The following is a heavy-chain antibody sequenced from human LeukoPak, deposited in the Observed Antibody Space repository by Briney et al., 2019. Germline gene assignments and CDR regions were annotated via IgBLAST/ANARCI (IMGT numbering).Heavy chain of an antibody. CDR2: ISYDGSNK. CDR1: GFTFSSYA. CDR3: ARDVAVAGLNWFDP. V-gene: IGHV3-30-3*01. Sequence: PGRSLRLSCAASGFTFSSYAMHWVRQAPGKGLEWVAVISYDGSNKYYADSVKGRFTISRDNSKNTLYLQMNSLRAEDTAVYYCARDVAVAGLNWFDPWGQGTLVTVSS. D-gene: IGHD6-19*01. J-gene: IGHJ5*02.